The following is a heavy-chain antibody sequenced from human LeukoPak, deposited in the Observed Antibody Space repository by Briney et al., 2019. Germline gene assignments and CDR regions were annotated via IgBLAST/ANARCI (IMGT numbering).Heavy chain of an antibody. V-gene: IGHV3-53*01. CDR3: ARGLSGYASSLGY. Sequence: GGSLRLSCAASGFTVSSNYMSWVRQAPGKGLEWVSVIYSGGSTYYADSVRGRFSISRDNAKNTLYLQMNSLRAEDTAVYYCARGLSGYASSLGYWGQGTLVTVSA. CDR2: IYSGGST. D-gene: IGHD6-6*01. J-gene: IGHJ4*02. CDR1: GFTVSSNY.